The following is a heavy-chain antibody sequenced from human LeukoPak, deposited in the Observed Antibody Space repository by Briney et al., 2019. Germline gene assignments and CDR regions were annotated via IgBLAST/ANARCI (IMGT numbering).Heavy chain of an antibody. J-gene: IGHJ6*03. CDR2: ISYDGFNK. Sequence: GGSLRLSCAASGFTFTRNGMHWVRQAPGKGLEWVAFISYDGFNKYYGDSVKGRFTISRDNSKNTLYLQMSSLRAEDTAVYYCAKDQGYCAGGSCYEPLDYYYYYYMDVWGKGTTVTVSS. CDR3: AKDQGYCAGGSCYEPLDYYYYYYMDV. CDR1: GFTFTRNG. D-gene: IGHD2-15*01. V-gene: IGHV3-30*02.